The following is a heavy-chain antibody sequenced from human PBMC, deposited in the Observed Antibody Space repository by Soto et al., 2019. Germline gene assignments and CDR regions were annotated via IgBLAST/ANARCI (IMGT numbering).Heavy chain of an antibody. CDR3: ARGPGSYFGY. D-gene: IGHD3-10*01. CDR2: ISSDGTTT. V-gene: IGHV3-74*01. CDR1: GFTFSNYY. Sequence: PGGSLRLSCAASGFTFSNYYMHWVRQAPGKGPVWVSRISSDGTTTTYADSVKGRFNISRDNAKNTLYLQMNSLRAEDTAVYYCARGPGSYFGYWGQGTQVTVSS. J-gene: IGHJ4*02.